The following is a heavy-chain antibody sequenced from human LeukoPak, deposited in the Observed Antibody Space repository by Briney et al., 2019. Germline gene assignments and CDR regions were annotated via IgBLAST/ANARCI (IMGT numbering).Heavy chain of an antibody. D-gene: IGHD3-9*01. V-gene: IGHV1-2*02. J-gene: IGHJ5*02. CDR1: GYTFTGYY. CDR3: ARELYYDILTGYSNWFDP. Sequence: ASVKVSCKASGYTFTGYYMHWVRQAPGQGLEWMGWINPNSGGTNYAQKFQGRVTMTRDTSISTAYMELSRLRSGDTAVYYCARELYYDILTGYSNWFDPWGQGTLVTVSS. CDR2: INPNSGGT.